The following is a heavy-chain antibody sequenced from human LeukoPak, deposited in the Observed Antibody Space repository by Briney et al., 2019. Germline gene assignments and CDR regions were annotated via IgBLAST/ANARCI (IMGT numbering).Heavy chain of an antibody. V-gene: IGHV3-74*01. CDR2: VNSAGSTT. Sequence: GGSLILSCAASGFTFSDYWMHWVRQAPGKGLVWVSRVNSAGSTTTYADSVKGRFTISRDNAKNTLYLQMNSLRADDTAVYYCTRDLAADAFDVWGQGTVVTVSS. CDR3: TRDLAADAFDV. J-gene: IGHJ3*01. D-gene: IGHD6-25*01. CDR1: GFTFSDYW.